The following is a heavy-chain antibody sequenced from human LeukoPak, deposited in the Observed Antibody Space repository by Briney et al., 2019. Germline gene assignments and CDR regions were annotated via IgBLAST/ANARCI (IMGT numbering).Heavy chain of an antibody. CDR3: AKDLDGGSTNNYGTVV. J-gene: IGHJ6*02. CDR1: GFTFSSYG. CDR2: ISYDGSNI. D-gene: IGHD4-23*01. V-gene: IGHV3-30*18. Sequence: PGGPLSLSCAPSGFTFSSYGMLWVPQAPGKGREWVADISYDGSNIHYTDSVKGRFTISRDNSKNTLYLQMNSLRAEDTAVYYCAKDLDGGSTNNYGTVVWGQGNTVTVSS.